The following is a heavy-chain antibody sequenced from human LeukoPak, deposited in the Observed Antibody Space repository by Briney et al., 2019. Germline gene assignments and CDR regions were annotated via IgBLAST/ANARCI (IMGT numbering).Heavy chain of an antibody. J-gene: IGHJ4*02. CDR2: ISGSGGST. V-gene: IGHV3-23*01. CDR1: GFTFSSYA. CDR3: AKDGRYYYGSWSYYKTGN. D-gene: IGHD3-10*01. Sequence: GGSLRLSCAASGFTFSSYAMSWVRQAPGKGLEWVSAISGSGGSTYYADSVKGRFTISRDNSKNTLYLQMNSLRAEDTAVYYCAKDGRYYYGSWSYYKTGNCGQGTLVTVSS.